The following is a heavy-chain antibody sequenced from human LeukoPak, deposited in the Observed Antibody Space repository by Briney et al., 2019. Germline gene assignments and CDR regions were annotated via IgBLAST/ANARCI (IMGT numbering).Heavy chain of an antibody. V-gene: IGHV1-69*01. CDR3: ARSVGYSGYGIDY. D-gene: IGHD5-12*01. Sequence: SVKVSCKASGGTFSSYTISWVRQAPGQGLEWMGGIIPIFGTTSYAQKFQGRVTITADDSTSTAYMELSSLRSEDTAVYYCARSVGYSGYGIDYWGQGTLVTVSS. J-gene: IGHJ4*02. CDR1: GGTFSSYT. CDR2: IIPIFGTT.